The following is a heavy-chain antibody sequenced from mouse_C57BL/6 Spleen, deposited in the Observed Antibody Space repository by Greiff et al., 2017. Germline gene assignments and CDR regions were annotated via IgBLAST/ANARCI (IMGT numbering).Heavy chain of an antibody. CDR1: GYAFSSSW. V-gene: IGHV1-82*01. CDR2: IYPGDGDT. J-gene: IGHJ2*01. Sequence: QVQLKESGPELVKPGASVKISCKASGYAFSSSWMNWVKQRPGKGLEWIGRIYPGDGDTNYNGKFKGKATVTEDKSSSTAYMQLSRLTSDDSAVYFGAKNYGSSYYFDYWGQGTTLTVSS. CDR3: AKNYGSSYYFDY. D-gene: IGHD1-1*01.